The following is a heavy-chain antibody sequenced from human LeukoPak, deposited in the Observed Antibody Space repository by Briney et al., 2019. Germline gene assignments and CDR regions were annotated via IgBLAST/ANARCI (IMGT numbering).Heavy chain of an antibody. D-gene: IGHD6-19*01. CDR3: SRRPSRSRFDY. V-gene: IGHV4-34*01. CDR2: INHSGST. CDR1: GGSFSGYY. Sequence: PSGTLSLTCAVYGGSFSGYYWSWIRQPPGKGLEWIGEINHSGSTNYNPSLKSRVTVSVDTSKNQFSLKLSSVTAADTAVYYCSRRPSRSRFDYWGQGALVTVSS. J-gene: IGHJ4*02.